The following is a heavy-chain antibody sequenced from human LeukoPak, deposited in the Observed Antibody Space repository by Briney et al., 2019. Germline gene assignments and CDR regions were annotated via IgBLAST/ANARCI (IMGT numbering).Heavy chain of an antibody. Sequence: SVKVSCKASVGTFTSSTISWVLQAPGQGLEWMGRIIPLFQTTKYAPKLQGRVTITADKSTSTAYMEVSSLTSEDTAVYYCARGPMTTAPLEYWGQGTLVTVSS. CDR2: IIPLFQTT. CDR3: ARGPMTTAPLEY. D-gene: IGHD4-17*01. V-gene: IGHV1-69*08. J-gene: IGHJ4*02. CDR1: VGTFTSST.